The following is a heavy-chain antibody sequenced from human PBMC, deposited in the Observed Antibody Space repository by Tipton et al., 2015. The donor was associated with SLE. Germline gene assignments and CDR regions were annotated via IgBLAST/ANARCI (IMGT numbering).Heavy chain of an antibody. CDR2: ISSSSSNI. V-gene: IGHV3-48*03. CDR1: GFKFDDYA. Sequence: SLRLSCAASGFKFDDYAIHWVRQAPGKGLEWVSYISSSSSNIYYVDSVRGRFTISRDNAKNSLFLHMHSLRAEDTAVYYCARGWLRTGFAFWGQGTLVTVSS. CDR3: ARGWLRTGFAF. J-gene: IGHJ4*02. D-gene: IGHD3-16*01.